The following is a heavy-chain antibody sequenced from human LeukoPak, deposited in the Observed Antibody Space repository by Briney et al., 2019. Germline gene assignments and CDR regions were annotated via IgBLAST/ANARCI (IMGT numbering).Heavy chain of an antibody. CDR2: IRSKANSYAT. D-gene: IGHD3-3*01. Sequence: PGGSLRLSCAASGFTFSGSAMHWVRQASGKGLEWVGRIRSKANSYATAYAASVKGRFTISRDDSKNPAYLQMNSLKTEDTAVYYCTRHLDFWSGYYSKASFDYWGQGTLVTVSS. V-gene: IGHV3-73*01. CDR1: GFTFSGSA. CDR3: TRHLDFWSGYYSKASFDY. J-gene: IGHJ4*02.